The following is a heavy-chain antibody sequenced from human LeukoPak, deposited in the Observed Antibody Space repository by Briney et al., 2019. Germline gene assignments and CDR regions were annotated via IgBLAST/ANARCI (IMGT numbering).Heavy chain of an antibody. Sequence: PGGSLRLSCAASGFTFSSYGMHWVRQAPGKGLEWVAVISYDGSNKYYAGSVKGRFTISRDNSKNTLYLQMNSLRAEDTAVYYCAKDAIPLATYYYDSGSYYSPFDYWGQGTLVTVSS. CDR2: ISYDGSNK. CDR3: AKDAIPLATYYYDSGSYYSPFDY. D-gene: IGHD3-10*01. J-gene: IGHJ4*02. CDR1: GFTFSSYG. V-gene: IGHV3-30*18.